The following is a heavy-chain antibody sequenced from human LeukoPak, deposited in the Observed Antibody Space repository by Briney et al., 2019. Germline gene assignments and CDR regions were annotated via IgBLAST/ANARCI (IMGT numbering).Heavy chain of an antibody. V-gene: IGHV3-23*01. J-gene: IGHJ2*01. Sequence: PGGSLRLSCVASGFTFSSYSLAWVRQTPGKGLTWVSIIAGNNSPTFYADSVEGRFIISRDNSKNTGYLLMNSLRVEDSGVYFCARGATRATRHFDVWGRGTLVTVSS. CDR3: ARGATRATRHFDV. D-gene: IGHD2-2*01. CDR1: GFTFSSYS. CDR2: IAGNNSPT.